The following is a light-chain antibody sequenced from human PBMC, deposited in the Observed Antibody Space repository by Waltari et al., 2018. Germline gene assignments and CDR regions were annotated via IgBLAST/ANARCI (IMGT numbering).Light chain of an antibody. V-gene: IGKV3-20*01. CDR2: GAS. Sequence: ELVLTQSPGTLSLSPGERATLSCRASQRVRSSYLAWYLQKPGQAPRLLIYGASSRATGIPDRFSGSGSGTDFTLTISRLEPDDFAVYYCQQYGTLITFGQGTRLEIK. J-gene: IGKJ5*01. CDR1: QRVRSSY. CDR3: QQYGTLIT.